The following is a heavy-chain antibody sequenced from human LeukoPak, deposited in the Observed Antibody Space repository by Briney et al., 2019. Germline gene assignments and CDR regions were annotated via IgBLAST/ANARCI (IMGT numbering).Heavy chain of an antibody. V-gene: IGHV4-34*01. Sequence: SETLSLTCAVYGGSFSGYYWSWVRQPPGKGLEWIGEVNDRETTNYNPSLKGRVTISLDTSKNQFSLKLTSLTAADTAVYYCASSYRSSDQKIDYWAREPWSPSPQ. J-gene: IGHJ4*02. CDR1: GGSFSGYY. CDR3: ASSYRSSDQKIDY. D-gene: IGHD6-6*01. CDR2: VNDRETT.